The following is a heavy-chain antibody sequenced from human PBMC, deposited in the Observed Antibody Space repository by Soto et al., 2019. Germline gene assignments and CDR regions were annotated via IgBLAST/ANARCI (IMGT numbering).Heavy chain of an antibody. J-gene: IGHJ4*02. CDR1: GGTFSSHG. V-gene: IGHV1-69*06. Sequence: QVQLVQSGTVVQRRGSSVKVSCQASGGTFSSHGMAWVRQAPGQGLEWMGGIIPTFGTPTYAPTFQGRVTITADKSTNTAYMELSSLRSEDTAVYYCASERSAKYFDFWGQGTLITVSS. CDR3: ASERSAKYFDF. CDR2: IIPTFGTP. D-gene: IGHD1-26*01.